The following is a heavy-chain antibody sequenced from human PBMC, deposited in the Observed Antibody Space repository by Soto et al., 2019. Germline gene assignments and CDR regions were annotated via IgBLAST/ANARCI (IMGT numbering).Heavy chain of an antibody. D-gene: IGHD4-17*01. CDR1: GGSISSYY. Sequence: PSETLSLTCTVSGGSISSYYWSWIRQPPGKGLEWIGYIYYSGSTNYNPSLKSRVTISVDTSKNQFSLKLSSVTAADTAVYYCARSKVTVTTIEYYYYMDVWGKGTTVTVSS. V-gene: IGHV4-59*01. J-gene: IGHJ6*03. CDR2: IYYSGST. CDR3: ARSKVTVTTIEYYYYMDV.